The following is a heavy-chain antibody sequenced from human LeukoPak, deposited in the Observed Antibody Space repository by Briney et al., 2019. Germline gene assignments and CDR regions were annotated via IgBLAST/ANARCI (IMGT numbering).Heavy chain of an antibody. CDR3: ARLRWHKTYYYYGMDV. CDR2: IYYSGST. D-gene: IGHD4-23*01. CDR1: GGSISTFY. J-gene: IGHJ6*02. Sequence: PSETLSLTCTVSGGSISTFYWTWIRQPAGKGLEWIGSIYYSGSTYYNPSLKSRVTISVDTSKNQFSLKLSSVTAADTAVYYCARLRWHKTYYYYGMDVWGQGTTVTVSS. V-gene: IGHV4-59*05.